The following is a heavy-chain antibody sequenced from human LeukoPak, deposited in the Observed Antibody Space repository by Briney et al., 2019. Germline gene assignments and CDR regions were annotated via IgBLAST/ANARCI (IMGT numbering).Heavy chain of an antibody. D-gene: IGHD2-8*01. Sequence: PSETLSLTCTVSGGSVSSDSYYWSWIRQPPGKGLEWIGYIYDSGSTDYNPSLKSRVTISVDTSKTQFSLQVTSVTAADTAVYYCARAPQLYHFDYWGQGTLVTVSS. CDR3: ARAPQLYHFDY. J-gene: IGHJ4*02. CDR1: GGSVSSDSYY. V-gene: IGHV4-61*01. CDR2: IYDSGST.